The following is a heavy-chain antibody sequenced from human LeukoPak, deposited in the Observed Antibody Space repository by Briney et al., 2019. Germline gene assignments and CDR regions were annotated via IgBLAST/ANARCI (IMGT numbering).Heavy chain of an antibody. CDR3: AKESQLSYSGTFYIDY. Sequence: SGRSLRLSCAASGFTFSSYGMHWVRQAPGKGLEWVAVIWYDGSNKYYADSVKGRFTISRDSSKNTLYLQINSLRPEDTAVYYCAKESQLSYSGTFYIDYWGQGTLVTVSS. CDR2: IWYDGSNK. CDR1: GFTFSSYG. V-gene: IGHV3-33*06. D-gene: IGHD1-26*01. J-gene: IGHJ4*02.